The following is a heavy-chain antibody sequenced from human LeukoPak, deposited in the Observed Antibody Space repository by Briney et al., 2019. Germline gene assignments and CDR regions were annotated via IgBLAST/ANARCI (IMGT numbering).Heavy chain of an antibody. V-gene: IGHV3-30*01. J-gene: IGHJ4*02. CDR3: ARDGGSYYEDY. D-gene: IGHD1-26*01. CDR2: ISYDGSNK. Sequence: GGSLRLSCAASGFTFSSYWMSWVRQAPGKGLEWVAVISYDGSNKYYADSVKGRFTISRDNSKNTLYLQMNSLRAEDTAVYYCARDGGSYYEDYWGQGTLVTVSS. CDR1: GFTFSSYW.